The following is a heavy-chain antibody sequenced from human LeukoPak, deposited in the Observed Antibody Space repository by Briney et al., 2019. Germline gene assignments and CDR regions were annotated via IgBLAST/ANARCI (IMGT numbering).Heavy chain of an antibody. CDR1: GYTFTSYG. V-gene: IGHV1-18*04. Sequence: GASVKVSCKASGYTFTSYGISWVRQAPGQGLEWMGWISAYNGNTNYAQKLQGRVTMTTDTSTSTAYKELRSLRSDDTAVYYCARDRLGYSYGSGSFPGFFDYWGQGTLVTVSS. D-gene: IGHD3-10*01. CDR2: ISAYNGNT. CDR3: ARDRLGYSYGSGSFPGFFDY. J-gene: IGHJ4*02.